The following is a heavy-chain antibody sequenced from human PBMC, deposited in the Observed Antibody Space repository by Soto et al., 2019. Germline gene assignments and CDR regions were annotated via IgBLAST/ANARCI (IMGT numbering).Heavy chain of an antibody. CDR3: ARDVMGPRLSTPFDD. CDR2: ISSGSTYT. CDR1: GFSFSDYY. Sequence: QGQLVESGGGLVNPGGSLRLSCEASGFSFSDYYISWIRQAPGKGLEWISHISSGSTYTKYAESVKGRFTIPRDNAKNSVYHLMNSLRPDDTAVYYCARDVMGPRLSTPFDDWGQGTPVTVTS. V-gene: IGHV3-11*05. D-gene: IGHD2-21*01. J-gene: IGHJ4*02.